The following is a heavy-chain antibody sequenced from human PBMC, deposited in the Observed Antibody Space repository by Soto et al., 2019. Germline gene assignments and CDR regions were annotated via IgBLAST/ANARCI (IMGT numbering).Heavy chain of an antibody. Sequence: SETLSLTCTVSGGSISSFYWSWVRQFPGEGLEWIGNIYSSGSANYNPSLKSRVIMSVDTSRNQFSLILSSVTAADTAVYYCARGCSTSSCYTAGYYNVDVWGQGTSVTVS. J-gene: IGHJ6*02. CDR3: ARGCSTSSCYTAGYYNVDV. CDR1: GGSISSFY. CDR2: IYSSGSA. D-gene: IGHD2-2*02. V-gene: IGHV4-59*01.